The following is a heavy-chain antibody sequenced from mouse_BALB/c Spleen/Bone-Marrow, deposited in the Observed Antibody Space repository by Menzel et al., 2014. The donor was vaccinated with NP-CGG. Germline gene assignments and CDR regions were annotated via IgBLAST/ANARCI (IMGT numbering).Heavy chain of an antibody. V-gene: IGHV1-80*01. CDR3: ARKYGDY. J-gene: IGHJ2*01. D-gene: IGHD2-10*02. CDR2: IYPGDGET. CDR1: GYPFSSYW. Sequence: VKLVESGAELVRPGSSVKISCKASGYPFSSYWMNWVKQRPGQGLEWIGQIYPGDGETNYNGKFKGNATLTADKSSSTAYMQLNSITSEDSAVYFCARKYGDYWGQGTTLTVSS.